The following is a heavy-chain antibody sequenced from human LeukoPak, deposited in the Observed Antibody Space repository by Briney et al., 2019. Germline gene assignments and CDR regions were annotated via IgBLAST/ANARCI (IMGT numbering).Heavy chain of an antibody. CDR1: GFTFSSYG. J-gene: IGHJ4*02. CDR2: ISYDGSNK. D-gene: IGHD5-18*01. Sequence: PGRSLRLSCAASGFTFSSYGMHWVRQAPGKGLEWVAVISYDGSNKYYADSVKGRFTISRDNSKNTLYLQMNSLRAEDTAVYYCARENVVGYSYGPYFDYWGQGTLVTVSS. V-gene: IGHV3-30*03. CDR3: ARENVVGYSYGPYFDY.